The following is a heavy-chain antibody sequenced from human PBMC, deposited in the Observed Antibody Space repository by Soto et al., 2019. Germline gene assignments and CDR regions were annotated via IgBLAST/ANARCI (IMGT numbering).Heavy chain of an antibody. V-gene: IGHV1-69*13. Sequence: ASVKVSCRASGGTFSSYTISWVRQAPGQGLEWMGRIIPIFGTANYAQKFQGRVTNTADESTSTAYMELSSLRSEDTAVYYCARSSPTIVGVVIISYFDYWSQGTLVTVS. CDR3: ARSSPTIVGVVIISYFDY. CDR1: GGTFSSYT. CDR2: IIPIFGTA. J-gene: IGHJ4*02. D-gene: IGHD3-3*01.